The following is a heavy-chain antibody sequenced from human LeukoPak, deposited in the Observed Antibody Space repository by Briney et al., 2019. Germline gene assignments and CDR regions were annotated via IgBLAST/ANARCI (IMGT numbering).Heavy chain of an antibody. CDR2: INPNSGGT. CDR3: ARVPAYCGGDCYLWFDS. J-gene: IGHJ5*01. D-gene: IGHD2-21*01. Sequence: TSVKVSCKASGYTFTGYYMHWVRQAPGQGLEWMGWINPNSGGTNYAQKFQGRVTMTRDTSISTAYMELSRLRSDDTAVYYCARVPAYCGGDCYLWFDSWGQGTLVTVSS. CDR1: GYTFTGYY. V-gene: IGHV1-2*02.